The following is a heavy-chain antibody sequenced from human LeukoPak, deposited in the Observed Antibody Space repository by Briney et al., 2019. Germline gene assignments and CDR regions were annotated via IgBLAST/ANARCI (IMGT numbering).Heavy chain of an antibody. CDR2: ISAYNGNT. J-gene: IGHJ6*02. D-gene: IGHD6-19*01. CDR3: ARETSQWLRSMDV. V-gene: IGHV1-18*04. CDR1: GYTFTDYY. Sequence: ASVKVSCKASGYTFTDYYMHWLRQAPGQGLEWMGWISAYNGNTNYAQKLQGRVTMTTDTSTSTAYMELRSLRSDDTAVYYCARETSQWLRSMDVWGQGTTVTVSS.